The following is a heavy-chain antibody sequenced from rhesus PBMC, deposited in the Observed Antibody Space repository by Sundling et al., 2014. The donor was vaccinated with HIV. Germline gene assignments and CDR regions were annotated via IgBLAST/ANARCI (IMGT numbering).Heavy chain of an antibody. J-gene: IGHJ4*01. V-gene: IGHV4-147*01. D-gene: IGHD1-44*01. CDR3: ARTRQLQLGIDY. CDR2: IYGRSGST. Sequence: QVQLQESGPGLVKPSETLSLTCAVSGGSFSGYYWGWIRQPPGKGLEWIGRIYGRSGSTNYNPSLTSRVTISADTSKNQLSLKVNSVTAADTALYYCARTRQLQLGIDYWGQGVLVTVSS. CDR1: GGSFSGYY.